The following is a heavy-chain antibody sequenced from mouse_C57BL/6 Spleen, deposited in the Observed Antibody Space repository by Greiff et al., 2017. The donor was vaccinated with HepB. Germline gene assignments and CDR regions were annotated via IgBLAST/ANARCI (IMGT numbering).Heavy chain of an antibody. D-gene: IGHD2-4*01. CDR1: GFTFSDYY. V-gene: IGHV5-12*01. Sequence: EVKVVESGGGLVQPGGSLKLSCAASGFTFSDYYMYWVRQTPEKRLEWVAYISNGGGSTYYPDTVKGRFTISRDNAKNTLYLQMSRLKSEDTAMYYCARHPYDYDGAYWGQGTLVTVSA. CDR3: ARHPYDYDGAY. J-gene: IGHJ3*01. CDR2: ISNGGGST.